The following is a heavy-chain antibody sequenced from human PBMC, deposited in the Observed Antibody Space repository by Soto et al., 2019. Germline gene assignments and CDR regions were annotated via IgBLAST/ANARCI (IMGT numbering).Heavy chain of an antibody. J-gene: IGHJ6*02. V-gene: IGHV4-34*01. CDR1: GGSFSGYY. Sequence: QVQLQQWGAGLLKPSETLSLTCAVYGGSFSGYYWSWIRQPPGKGLEWIGEINHSGSTNYNPSLNSRVTISVDTSKNQFSLKLSSVTAADTAVYYCGRSVPRYYYYYYGMDVWGQGTTVTVSS. CDR3: GRSVPRYYYYYYGMDV. CDR2: INHSGST.